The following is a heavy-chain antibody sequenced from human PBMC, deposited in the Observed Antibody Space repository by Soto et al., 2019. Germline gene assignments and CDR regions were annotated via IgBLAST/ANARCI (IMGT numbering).Heavy chain of an antibody. J-gene: IGHJ5*02. CDR2: IKSKTDGGTT. V-gene: IGHV3-15*07. CDR1: GFTFSNAW. D-gene: IGHD3-22*01. CDR3: TTGAYYDSSGYTKQNWFDP. Sequence: GGSLRLSCAASGFTFSNAWMNWVRQAPGKGLEWVGRIKSKTDGGTTDYAAPVKGRFTISRDDSKNTLYLQMNSLKTEDTAVYYCTTGAYYDSSGYTKQNWFDPWGQGTLVTVSS.